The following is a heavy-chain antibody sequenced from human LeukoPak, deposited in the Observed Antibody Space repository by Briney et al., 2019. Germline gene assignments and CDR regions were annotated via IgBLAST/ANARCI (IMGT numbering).Heavy chain of an antibody. CDR3: ARGTSYSSGWSSLFDY. Sequence: ASVKVSCKASGYAFTSYDINWVRQATGQGLEWMGWMNPNSGNTGYAQKFQGRVTMTRNTSISTAYMELSSLRSEDTAVYYCARGTSYSSGWSSLFDYWGQGTLVTVSS. CDR2: MNPNSGNT. J-gene: IGHJ4*02. CDR1: GYAFTSYD. D-gene: IGHD6-19*01. V-gene: IGHV1-8*01.